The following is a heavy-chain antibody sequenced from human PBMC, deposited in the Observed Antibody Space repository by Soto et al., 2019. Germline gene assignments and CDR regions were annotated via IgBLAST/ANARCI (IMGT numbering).Heavy chain of an antibody. CDR2: ISGSGGST. D-gene: IGHD2-2*01. V-gene: IGHV3-23*01. Sequence: GGSLRLSCAASGFAFSSYAMSWVRQAPGKGLEWVSAISGSGGSTYYADSVKGRFTISRDNSKNTLYLQMNSLRAEDTAVYYCAKDTSPRVPAAHDYWGQGALVTSPQ. J-gene: IGHJ4*02. CDR3: AKDTSPRVPAAHDY. CDR1: GFAFSSYA.